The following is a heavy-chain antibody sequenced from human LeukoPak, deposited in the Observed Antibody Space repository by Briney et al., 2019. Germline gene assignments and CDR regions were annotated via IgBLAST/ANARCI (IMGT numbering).Heavy chain of an antibody. J-gene: IGHJ3*02. Sequence: ASVKVSCKASGYTFTSYGISWVRQAPGQGLEWMGWISAYNGNTNYAQKLQGRVTMTTDTSTGTAYMELRSLRSDDTAVYYCARDTRITMIVVAKDAFDIWGQGTMVTVSS. D-gene: IGHD3-22*01. CDR2: ISAYNGNT. CDR3: ARDTRITMIVVAKDAFDI. CDR1: GYTFTSYG. V-gene: IGHV1-18*01.